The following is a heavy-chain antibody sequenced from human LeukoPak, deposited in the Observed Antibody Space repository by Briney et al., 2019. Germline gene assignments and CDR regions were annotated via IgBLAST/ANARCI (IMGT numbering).Heavy chain of an antibody. CDR3: ARDVYYYGSGSYDGWFDP. CDR1: GDTFSSYA. Sequence: GGPVKVSCKAPGDTFSSYAISWVRQAPGQGLEWMGGITPIFRTTNYAQKFQGRVTMTRDTSTSTVYMELSSLRSEDTAVYYCARDVYYYGSGSYDGWFDPWGQGTLVTVSS. D-gene: IGHD3-10*01. CDR2: ITPIFRTT. J-gene: IGHJ5*02. V-gene: IGHV1-69*05.